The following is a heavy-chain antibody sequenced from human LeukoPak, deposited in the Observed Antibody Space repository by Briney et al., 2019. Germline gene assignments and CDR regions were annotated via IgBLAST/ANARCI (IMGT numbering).Heavy chain of an antibody. CDR2: IIPIFGTA. D-gene: IGHD3-22*01. CDR1: GGTFSSYA. Sequence: ASVKVSCKASGGTFSSYAISWVRQAPGQGLEWMGGIIPIFGTANYAQKFQGRVTIPADESTSTAYMELSSLRSEDAAVYYCARAGDGYYDSSGYYYWGQGTLVTVSS. V-gene: IGHV1-69*13. J-gene: IGHJ4*02. CDR3: ARAGDGYYDSSGYYY.